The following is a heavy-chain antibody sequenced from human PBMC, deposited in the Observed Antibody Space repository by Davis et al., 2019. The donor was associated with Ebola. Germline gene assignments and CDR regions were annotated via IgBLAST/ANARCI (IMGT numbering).Heavy chain of an antibody. J-gene: IGHJ6*02. CDR1: GGSFSGYY. V-gene: IGHV4-34*01. CDR3: ARVGSIAMAGVNYYYYYGMDV. Sequence: GSLRLSCAVYGGSFSGYYWSWICQPPGKGLEWIGEINHSGSTNYNPSLKSRVTISVDTSKNQFSLKLSSVTAADTAVYYCARVGSIAMAGVNYYYYYGMDVWGQGTTVTVSS. CDR2: INHSGST. D-gene: IGHD6-19*01.